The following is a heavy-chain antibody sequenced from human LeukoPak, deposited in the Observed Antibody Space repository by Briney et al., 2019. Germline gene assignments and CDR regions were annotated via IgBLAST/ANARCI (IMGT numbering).Heavy chain of an antibody. D-gene: IGHD2-2*03. Sequence: GASVKVSCKASGYTFTGYYMHWVRQAPGQGLEWMGWINPNSGGTNYAQKFQGRVTMTRDTSISTAYMGLSRLRSDDTAVYYCARAGYCSSTSCYMTYYFDYWGQGTLVTVSS. CDR2: INPNSGGT. J-gene: IGHJ4*02. CDR1: GYTFTGYY. CDR3: ARAGYCSSTSCYMTYYFDY. V-gene: IGHV1-2*02.